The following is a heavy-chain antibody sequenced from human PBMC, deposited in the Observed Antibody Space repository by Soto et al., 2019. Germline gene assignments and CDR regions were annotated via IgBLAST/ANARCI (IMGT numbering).Heavy chain of an antibody. CDR1: GGIFSSYT. Sequence: QVQLVQSGAEVKKPGSSVKLSCKASGGIFSSYTISWVRQAPGQGLEWMGRIIPILGIANYAQKFQGRVTITADKSTSVAHMELSSLRSEDTAVYYCARNPTLERNLLNGYWGQGTLVTVSS. CDR3: ARNPTLERNLLNGY. V-gene: IGHV1-69*02. J-gene: IGHJ4*02. D-gene: IGHD2-21*01. CDR2: IIPILGIA.